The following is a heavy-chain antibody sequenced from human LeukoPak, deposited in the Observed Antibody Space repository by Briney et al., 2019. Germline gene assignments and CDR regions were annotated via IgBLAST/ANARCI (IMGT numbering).Heavy chain of an antibody. V-gene: IGHV3-23*01. CDR3: AKERLYDYGDYGFDY. J-gene: IGHJ4*02. CDR1: GFTFDDYA. CDR2: ISGSGGST. D-gene: IGHD4-17*01. Sequence: GGSLRLSCAASGFTFDDYAMHWVRQAPGKGLEWVSGISGSGGSTYYADSVKGRFTISRDNSKNTLYLQMNSLRAEDTAVYYCAKERLYDYGDYGFDYWGQGTLVTVSS.